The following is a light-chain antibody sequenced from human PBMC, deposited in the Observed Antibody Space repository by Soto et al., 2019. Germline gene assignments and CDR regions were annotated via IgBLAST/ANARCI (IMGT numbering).Light chain of an antibody. CDR1: QSISSW. CDR3: QQYNSYSLT. Sequence: DIQMTQSPSTLSASVGVRVTITCRASQSISSWLAWYQQKPGKAPKFLIYKASNLESGVPSRFSGSGSGTEFTLTISSLQPDDSATYYCQQYNSYSLTFGGGTKVEIK. CDR2: KAS. V-gene: IGKV1-5*03. J-gene: IGKJ4*01.